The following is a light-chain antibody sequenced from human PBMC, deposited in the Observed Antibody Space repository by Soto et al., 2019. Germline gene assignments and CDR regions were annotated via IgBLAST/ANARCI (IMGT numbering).Light chain of an antibody. CDR2: DDS. Sequence: SYELTQPPSVSVAPGQAARIACGGTNIGSKSVHWYQQKPGQAPVMVVYDDSDRPSGIPERFSGSNSGDTATLTISGVEPGDEADYYCQVWDRGSDHYVFGSATKLTVL. J-gene: IGLJ1*01. V-gene: IGLV3-21*02. CDR1: NIGSKS. CDR3: QVWDRGSDHYV.